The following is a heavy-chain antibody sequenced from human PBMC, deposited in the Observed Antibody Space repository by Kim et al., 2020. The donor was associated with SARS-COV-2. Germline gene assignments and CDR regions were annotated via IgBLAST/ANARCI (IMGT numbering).Heavy chain of an antibody. D-gene: IGHD5-18*01. V-gene: IGHV3-21*01. CDR1: GFTFSSYS. CDR2: ISSSSSYI. Sequence: GGSLRLSCAASGFTFSSYSMNWVRQAPGKGLEWVSSISSSSSYIYYADSVKGRFTISRDNAKNSLYLQMNSLRAEDTAVYYCARDGPRIQLWLRIRGNWFDPWGQGTLVTVSS. CDR3: ARDGPRIQLWLRIRGNWFDP. J-gene: IGHJ5*02.